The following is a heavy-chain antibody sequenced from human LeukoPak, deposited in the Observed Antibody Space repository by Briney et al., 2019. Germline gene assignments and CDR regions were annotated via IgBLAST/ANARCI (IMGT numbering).Heavy chain of an antibody. CDR2: ISGSGGST. D-gene: IGHD3-22*01. V-gene: IGHV3-23*01. CDR3: ARGGAPNYYDSSGYYHY. CDR1: GFTFSSYA. J-gene: IGHJ4*02. Sequence: PGGSLRLSCAASGFTFSSYAMSWVRQAPGKGLEWVSAISGSGGSTYYADSVKGRFTISRDNSKNTLYLQMNSLRAEDTAVYYCARGGAPNYYDSSGYYHYWGQGTLVTVSS.